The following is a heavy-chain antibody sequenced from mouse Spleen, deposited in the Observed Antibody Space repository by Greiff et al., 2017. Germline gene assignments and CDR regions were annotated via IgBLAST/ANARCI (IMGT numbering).Heavy chain of an antibody. V-gene: IGHV14-4*01. Sequence: EVQLQESGAELVRPGASVKLSCTASGFNIKDDYMHWVKQRPEQGLEWIGWIDPENGDTEYASKFQGKATITADTSSNTAYLQLSSLTSEDTAVYYCTTPSLGRGGFAYWGQGTLVTVSA. CDR1: GFNIKDDY. D-gene: IGHD4-1*01. CDR2: IDPENGDT. J-gene: IGHJ3*01. CDR3: TTPSLGRGGFAY.